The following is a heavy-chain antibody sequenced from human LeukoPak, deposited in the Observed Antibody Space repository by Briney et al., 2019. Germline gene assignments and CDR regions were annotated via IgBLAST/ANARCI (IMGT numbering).Heavy chain of an antibody. J-gene: IGHJ4*02. CDR2: ISSNGGST. V-gene: IGHV3-64D*06. CDR1: GFTFSSYA. D-gene: IGHD2-2*01. CDR3: VKGSSTSYAAVIDY. Sequence: GGSLRLSCSASGFTFSSYAMHWVRQAPGKGLEYVSAISSNGGSTYYADSVKGRFTISRDNSKNTLYLQMSSLRAEDTAVYYCVKGSSTSYAAVIDYWGQGTLVTVSS.